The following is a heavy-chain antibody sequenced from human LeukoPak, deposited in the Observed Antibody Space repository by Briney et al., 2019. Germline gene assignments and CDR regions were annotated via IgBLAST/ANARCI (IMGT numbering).Heavy chain of an antibody. V-gene: IGHV3-11*04. CDR1: GFTFSDYY. CDR3: ARDGDYSRKIYYYYYMDV. Sequence: GGSLRLSCAASGFTFSDYYMSWIRQAPGKGLEWVSYISSSGSTIYYADSVKGRFTISRDNAKNSLYLKMNSLRAEDTAVYYCARDGDYSRKIYYYYYMDVWGKGTTVTVSS. D-gene: IGHD4-11*01. CDR2: ISSSGSTI. J-gene: IGHJ6*03.